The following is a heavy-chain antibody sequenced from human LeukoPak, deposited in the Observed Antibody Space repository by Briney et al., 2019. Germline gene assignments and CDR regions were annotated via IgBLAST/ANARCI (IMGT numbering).Heavy chain of an antibody. D-gene: IGHD3-16*01. CDR3: AKNTGEGNDFDY. CDR1: GYSFTRYW. V-gene: IGHV5-51*01. Sequence: GESLKISCKCSGYSFTRYWIGWVRQMTGKGLEWMGIIYPGDSDTRYSPSFQGQVTISAEKSISTAYLQWSSLKASDTAIYYCAKNTGEGNDFDYWGQGTLVTVSS. CDR2: IYPGDSDT. J-gene: IGHJ4*02.